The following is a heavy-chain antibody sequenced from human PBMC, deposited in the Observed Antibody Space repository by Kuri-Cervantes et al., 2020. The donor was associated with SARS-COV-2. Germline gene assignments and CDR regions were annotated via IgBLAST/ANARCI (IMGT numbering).Heavy chain of an antibody. V-gene: IGHV5-51*01. CDR3: ERRGSATTFLDY. Sequence: GESLKISCKVSGYTFTTHWIGWLRQMPGKGLEWMGIIYPSDSDTRYSPSFQSQVIISVDRSINTAYLQWSSLKPSDTAIYYCERRGSATTFLDYWGQGTQVTVSS. CDR1: GYTFTTHW. J-gene: IGHJ4*02. CDR2: IYPSDSDT. D-gene: IGHD2-15*01.